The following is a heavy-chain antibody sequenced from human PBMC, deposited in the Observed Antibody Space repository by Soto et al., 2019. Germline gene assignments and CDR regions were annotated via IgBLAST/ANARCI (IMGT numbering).Heavy chain of an antibody. J-gene: IGHJ4*02. D-gene: IGHD3-22*01. CDR2: ISGSSSYI. Sequence: GGSLRLSCAASGFTFSSYSMNWVRQAPGKGLEWVSSISGSSSYIYYADSVKGRFTISRDNAKNSLYLQMSSLGAEDTAVYYCAKDLLGYYDTSGLFDYWGQGTLVTVSS. V-gene: IGHV3-21*01. CDR3: AKDLLGYYDTSGLFDY. CDR1: GFTFSSYS.